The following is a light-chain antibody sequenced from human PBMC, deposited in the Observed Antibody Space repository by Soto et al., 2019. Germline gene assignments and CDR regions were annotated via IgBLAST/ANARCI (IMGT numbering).Light chain of an antibody. CDR3: LQHHSYPYT. J-gene: IGKJ2*01. V-gene: IGKV1-17*02. Sequence: DIQMTQSPSSLSASVGDRVTITCRASQDIRNDIGWYQQKPGQAPKRLIYIPANLETGGPSKFSGSGSGTELTPTINNLQPEDFATYYCLQHHSYPYTAGQGTRLEI. CDR1: QDIRND. CDR2: IPA.